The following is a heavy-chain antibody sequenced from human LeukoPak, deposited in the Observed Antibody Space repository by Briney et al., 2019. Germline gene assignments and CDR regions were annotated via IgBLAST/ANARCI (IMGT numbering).Heavy chain of an antibody. J-gene: IGHJ4*02. CDR3: ARDGGSYSPQDY. V-gene: IGHV3-74*01. D-gene: IGHD1-26*01. CDR1: GLIFSSSW. Sequence: GGSLRLSCAASGLIFSSSWMHWVRQAPGKGLVWVSCINSDGNSPTYADSVKGRFTISRDNAKNTLSLQMNSLRAEDTAAYYCARDGGSYSPQDYWGQGTLVTVSS. CDR2: INSDGNSP.